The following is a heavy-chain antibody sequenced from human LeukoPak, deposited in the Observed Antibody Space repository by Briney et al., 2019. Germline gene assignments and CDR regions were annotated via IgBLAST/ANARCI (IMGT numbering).Heavy chain of an antibody. D-gene: IGHD3-22*01. CDR1: GFTFSSYW. CDR3: ARDGRASSGYSYYYYYYMDV. CDR2: IKQDGSEK. V-gene: IGHV3-7*01. J-gene: IGHJ6*03. Sequence: GGSLRLSCAASGFTFSSYWMSWVRQAPGKGLEWVANIKQDGSEKYYVDSVKGRFTISRDNAKNSLYLQINSLRAEDTAVYYCARDGRASSGYSYYYYYYMDVWGKGTTATVSS.